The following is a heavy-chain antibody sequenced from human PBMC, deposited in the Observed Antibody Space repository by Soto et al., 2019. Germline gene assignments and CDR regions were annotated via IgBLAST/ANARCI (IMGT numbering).Heavy chain of an antibody. Sequence: SETLSLTCAVYGGSFSGYYWSWIRQPPGKGLEWIGEINHSGSTNYKPSLKSRVTISVDTSKNQFSLKLSSVTAADTTVYYCARRGYCSSTSCYDGSRGMDVWGQGTTVTVSS. D-gene: IGHD2-2*01. CDR3: ARRGYCSSTSCYDGSRGMDV. CDR1: GGSFSGYY. J-gene: IGHJ6*02. CDR2: INHSGST. V-gene: IGHV4-34*01.